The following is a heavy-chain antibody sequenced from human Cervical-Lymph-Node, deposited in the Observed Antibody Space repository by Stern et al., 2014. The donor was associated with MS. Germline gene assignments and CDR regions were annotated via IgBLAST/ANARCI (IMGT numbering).Heavy chain of an antibody. CDR3: AENMDV. CDR2: ISPKDGDP. J-gene: IGHJ6*02. CDR1: GFTFTNYY. V-gene: IGHV1-2*02. Sequence: VQLVESGAELKKPGASVQVSCKPSGFTFTNYYIHWLRQAPGQRPEWMGRISPKDGDPNYAAKFQGRVTISRDTSVALVSLEVTRLRFDDTAVYYCAENMDVWGQGTTVTVAS.